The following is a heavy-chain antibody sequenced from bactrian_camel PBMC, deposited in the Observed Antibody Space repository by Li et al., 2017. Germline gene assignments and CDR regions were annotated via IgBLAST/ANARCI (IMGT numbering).Heavy chain of an antibody. V-gene: IGHV3S1*01. CDR3: AADEGGVGWCVDRESEPFD. Sequence: HVQLVESGGGAVQVGGSLRLSCAASGLTYSSYCIGWFHQAPGKEREGVAAIDNDGKTSVADSVKDRFTISKDNAKNTVYLQMNNLNTEDTGHYYCAADEGGVGWCVDRESEPFDWGQGTQVTVS. CDR1: GLTYSSYC. J-gene: IGHJ4*01. CDR2: IDNDGKT. D-gene: IGHD6*01.